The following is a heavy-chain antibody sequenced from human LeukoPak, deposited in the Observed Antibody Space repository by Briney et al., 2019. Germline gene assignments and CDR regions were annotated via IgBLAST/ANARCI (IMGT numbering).Heavy chain of an antibody. CDR1: GYTFTTYG. CDR2: IRAYNGNT. V-gene: IGHV1-18*01. Sequence: ASVKVSCTASGYTFTTYGISWVRQAPGQGLECMGWIRAYNGNTNYAQKLQGRVTMTTDTSTSTAYMELRSLRSDDTAVYYCARDPRKYSSSWYINFDYWGQGTLVTVSS. D-gene: IGHD6-13*01. CDR3: ARDPRKYSSSWYINFDY. J-gene: IGHJ4*02.